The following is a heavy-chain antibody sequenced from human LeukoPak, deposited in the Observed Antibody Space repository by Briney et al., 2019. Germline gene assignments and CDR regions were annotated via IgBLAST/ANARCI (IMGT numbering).Heavy chain of an antibody. Sequence: PSETLSLTCTVSSGSIRSYYWGWIRQPPGKGLEWIGYVYYSGSTNYNPSLKSRVTISVDKSKNQFSLKLSSVTAADTAVYYCARDKSRSGGWWFDPWGQGTLVTVSS. CDR2: VYYSGST. V-gene: IGHV4-59*12. D-gene: IGHD6-13*01. CDR1: SGSIRSYY. J-gene: IGHJ5*02. CDR3: ARDKSRSGGWWFDP.